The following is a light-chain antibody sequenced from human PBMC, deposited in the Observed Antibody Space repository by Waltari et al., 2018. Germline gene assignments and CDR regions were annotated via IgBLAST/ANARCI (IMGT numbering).Light chain of an antibody. Sequence: DIQMTQSPSTLSASLGDRVTITRRASQSISTWLAWYQQKPGKAPNLLIYKASILKSGVSSRFSGSGSGTEFTLTINTLQPDDFATYFCQHYNTYSPMYTFGQGTKLEIK. J-gene: IGKJ2*01. V-gene: IGKV1-5*03. CDR2: KAS. CDR3: QHYNTYSPMYT. CDR1: QSISTW.